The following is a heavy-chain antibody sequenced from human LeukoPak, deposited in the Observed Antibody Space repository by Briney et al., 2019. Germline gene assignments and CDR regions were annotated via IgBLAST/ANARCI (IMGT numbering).Heavy chain of an antibody. Sequence: GGSLRLSCAASGFTFSSYAMSWVRQAPGKGLEWVSAISGSGGSTYYADSVKGRFTISRDNSKNTLYLQMNSLRAEDTAVYYCAKDYGWYDSSGSDAFDIWGQGTMVTVSS. CDR2: ISGSGGST. CDR3: AKDYGWYDSSGSDAFDI. J-gene: IGHJ3*02. D-gene: IGHD3-22*01. V-gene: IGHV3-23*01. CDR1: GFTFSSYA.